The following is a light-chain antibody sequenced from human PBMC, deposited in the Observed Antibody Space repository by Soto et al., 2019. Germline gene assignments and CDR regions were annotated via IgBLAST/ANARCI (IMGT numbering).Light chain of an antibody. CDR2: AAS. J-gene: IGKJ5*01. CDR3: QQRHAWPIA. CDR1: QNVITY. Sequence: DIKMTQSPSSLSASVRDRVTITCRASQNVITYLNWYQQKTGKAPKLLIYAASSLQSGVPLRFSGSGSGTTFILTISSLEPEDSAVYYCQQRHAWPIAFGQGTRLEIK. V-gene: IGKV1-39*01.